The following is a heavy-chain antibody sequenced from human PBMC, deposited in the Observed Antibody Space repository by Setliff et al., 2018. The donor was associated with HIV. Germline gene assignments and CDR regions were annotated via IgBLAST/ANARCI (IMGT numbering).Heavy chain of an antibody. Sequence: SETLSLTCTVSGGSISSYFWSWIRQPPGKGLEWIGYIYTNGSTNYNPSLKSRVTMSIDTSTQQFSLNVTSVTAADTAVYYCAGFSYNFWVYRFDHWGQGALVTVS. CDR1: GGSISSYF. CDR3: AGFSYNFWVYRFDH. CDR2: IYTNGST. D-gene: IGHD3-3*01. J-gene: IGHJ4*02. V-gene: IGHV4-4*08.